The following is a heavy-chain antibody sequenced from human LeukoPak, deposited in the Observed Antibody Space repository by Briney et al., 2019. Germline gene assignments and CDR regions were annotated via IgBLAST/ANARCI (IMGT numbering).Heavy chain of an antibody. Sequence: SETLSLTCTVSGGSISSYNWSWIRQPPGKGLEWIGYIYYSGSTNYNPSLKSRVTISVDTSKNQFSLKLSSVTAADTAVYYCARLYCSSTSCALDYWGQGTLVTVSS. D-gene: IGHD2-2*01. CDR1: GGSISSYN. CDR2: IYYSGST. J-gene: IGHJ4*02. V-gene: IGHV4-59*01. CDR3: ARLYCSSTSCALDY.